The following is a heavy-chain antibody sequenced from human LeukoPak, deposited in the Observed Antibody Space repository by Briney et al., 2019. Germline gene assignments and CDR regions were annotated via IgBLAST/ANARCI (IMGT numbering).Heavy chain of an antibody. D-gene: IGHD4-17*01. CDR1: GFTFSKYD. V-gene: IGHV3-23*01. CDR3: AKEITLTTAYFDY. CDR2: ISDSGDQT. J-gene: IGHJ4*02. Sequence: GGSLRLPCVASGFTFSKYDMSWVRQAPGKGLDWVSGISDSGDQTYYADSVRARFTISRDNSKNTLYLQVNSLRAEDTALYYCAKEITLTTAYFDYWGQGTLVTVSS.